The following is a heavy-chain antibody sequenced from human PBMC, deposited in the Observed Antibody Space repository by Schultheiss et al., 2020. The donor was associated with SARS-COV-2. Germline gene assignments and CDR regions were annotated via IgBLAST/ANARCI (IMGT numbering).Heavy chain of an antibody. CDR3: ARCSSGYYGFDS. Sequence: GSLRLSCIVSGDSISRYYWSWIRQPPGKDLEWVGYIFYSGNTNYNPSLKSRLTISVDTSKNQFSLKLRSVTAADTAVYFCARCSSGYYGFDSWGQGTLVTVSS. D-gene: IGHD3-22*01. V-gene: IGHV4-59*01. CDR2: IFYSGNT. CDR1: GDSISRYY. J-gene: IGHJ4*02.